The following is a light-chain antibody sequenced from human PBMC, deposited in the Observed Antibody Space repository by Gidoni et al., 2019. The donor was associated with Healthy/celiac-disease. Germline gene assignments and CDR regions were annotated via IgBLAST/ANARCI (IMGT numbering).Light chain of an antibody. Sequence: EIVLTQSPGTLSLSPGERATLSCRASQSVSSSYLAWYQQKPGQAPRLLIYGASSRATGIPDRFSGSGSGTDFTPSISRLEPEDFAVYYCQQYRGTFGQGTKLEI. V-gene: IGKV3-20*01. CDR3: QQYRGT. CDR2: GAS. CDR1: QSVSSSY. J-gene: IGKJ2*01.